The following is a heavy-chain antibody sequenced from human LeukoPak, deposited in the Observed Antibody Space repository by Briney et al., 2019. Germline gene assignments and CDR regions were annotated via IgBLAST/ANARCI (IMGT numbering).Heavy chain of an antibody. Sequence: GRSLRLSCAASGFTFSSYAMHWVRQAPGKGLEWVAVISYDGSNKYYADSVKGRFTISRDNSKNTLYLQMNSLRAEDTAVYYCARDKRPFYWGQGTLVTVSS. V-gene: IGHV3-30-3*01. CDR2: ISYDGSNK. CDR1: GFTFSSYA. CDR3: ARDKRPFY. J-gene: IGHJ4*02.